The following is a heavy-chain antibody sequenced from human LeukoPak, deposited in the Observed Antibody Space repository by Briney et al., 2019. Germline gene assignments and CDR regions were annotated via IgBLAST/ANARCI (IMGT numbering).Heavy chain of an antibody. J-gene: IGHJ6*03. D-gene: IGHD3-10*01. CDR3: ARVFDSGSQAYFYYMDV. Sequence: SETLSLTCTVSGGSISSYYWSWIRQPAGKGLEWIGRIYTSGSTNYDPSLKSRVTMSVDTSKNQFSLKVSSVTAADTAVYYCARVFDSGSQAYFYYMDVWGKGTTVTISS. CDR1: GGSISSYY. CDR2: IYTSGST. V-gene: IGHV4-4*07.